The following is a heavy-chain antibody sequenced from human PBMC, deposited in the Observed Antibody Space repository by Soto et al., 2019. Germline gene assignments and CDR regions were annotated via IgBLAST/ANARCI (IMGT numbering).Heavy chain of an antibody. CDR1: GFTFSSYW. CDR3: VRGDRDRYDGNGYLGRH. D-gene: IGHD3-22*01. CDR2: IKSDGSGT. Sequence: EVQLVESGGGLVQLGGSLRLSCAASGFTFSSYWMHWVRQAPGKGLVWVSRIKSDGSGTYYADSVKGRFTISRDNAQKTLYIKMSILSAEDTAVYYRVRGDRDRYDGNGYLGRHWGQGTLVTVSS. J-gene: IGHJ4*02. V-gene: IGHV3-74*01.